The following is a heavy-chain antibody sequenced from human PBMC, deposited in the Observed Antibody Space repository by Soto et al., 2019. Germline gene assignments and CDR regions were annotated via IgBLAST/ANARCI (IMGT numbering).Heavy chain of an antibody. Sequence: QVQLVQSGAEVKKPGSSVKVSCKASGGTFSNYAFSWVRQAPGQGLEWMGGILPIFTTATYAPKFQDRVTITADESTSTVYIDLSSLRSEDTALYYCAKDIGFQQHLFVFDNWGQGTLVTVSS. CDR2: ILPIFTTA. J-gene: IGHJ4*02. CDR1: GGTFSNYA. V-gene: IGHV1-69*01. CDR3: AKDIGFQQHLFVFDN. D-gene: IGHD6-13*01.